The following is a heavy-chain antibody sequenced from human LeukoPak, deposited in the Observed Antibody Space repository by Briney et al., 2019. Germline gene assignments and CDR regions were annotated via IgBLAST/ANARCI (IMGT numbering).Heavy chain of an antibody. D-gene: IGHD3-22*01. CDR3: AKERYYYDSSGYNYYYGMDV. Sequence: GGSLRLSCAASGFTSSSYTMNWVRQATGKGLEWVSGISRSGGRTDYADSVKGRFTISRDNTKNTLYLQMNSLRAEDTAVYYCAKERYYYDSSGYNYYYGMDVWGQGTTVTVSS. CDR2: ISRSGGRT. V-gene: IGHV3-23*01. J-gene: IGHJ6*02. CDR1: GFTSSSYT.